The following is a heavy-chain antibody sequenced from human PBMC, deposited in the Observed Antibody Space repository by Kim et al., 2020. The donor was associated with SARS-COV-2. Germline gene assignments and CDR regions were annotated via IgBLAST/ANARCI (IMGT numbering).Heavy chain of an antibody. Sequence: LKSRVTISVDTSKNQFSLKLSSVTAADTAVYYGARGAYSSGRYGNKNWFDPWGQGTLVTVSS. J-gene: IGHJ5*02. V-gene: IGHV4-34*01. D-gene: IGHD6-19*01. CDR3: ARGAYSSGRYGNKNWFDP.